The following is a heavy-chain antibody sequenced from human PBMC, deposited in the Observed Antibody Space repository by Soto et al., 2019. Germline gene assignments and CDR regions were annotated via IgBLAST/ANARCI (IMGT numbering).Heavy chain of an antibody. D-gene: IGHD2-21*02. CDR3: ARRLTTTVTAMGY. Sequence: GGSLRLSCKGSGLTFSSFAIQWVRQAPGKGLEWVAAISDDGTNKYTADSVKGRFTISRDNSRNTVYLQVNSLRIEDTAVYYCARRLTTTVTAMGYWGQGTPVTVSS. CDR1: GLTFSSFA. V-gene: IGHV3-30*04. CDR2: ISDDGTNK. J-gene: IGHJ4*02.